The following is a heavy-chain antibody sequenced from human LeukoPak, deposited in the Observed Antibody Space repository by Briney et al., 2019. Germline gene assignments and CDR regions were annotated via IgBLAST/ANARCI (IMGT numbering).Heavy chain of an antibody. CDR2: ISAYNGNT. J-gene: IGHJ4*02. Sequence: ASVKVSCKASGYTFTSYGISWVRQAPGQGLEWMGWISAYNGNTNCAQKLQGRVTMTTDTSTSTAYMELRSLRSDDTAVYYCARDGFTYYDILTGYYSYFDYWGQGTLVTVSS. D-gene: IGHD3-9*01. CDR3: ARDGFTYYDILTGYYSYFDY. V-gene: IGHV1-18*01. CDR1: GYTFTSYG.